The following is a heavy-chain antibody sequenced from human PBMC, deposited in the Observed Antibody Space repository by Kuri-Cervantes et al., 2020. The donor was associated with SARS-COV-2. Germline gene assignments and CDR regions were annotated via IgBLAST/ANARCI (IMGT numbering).Heavy chain of an antibody. D-gene: IGHD5-24*01. V-gene: IGHV4-34*01. J-gene: IGHJ6*03. CDR3: ARGPGYNGYYYMDV. CDR2: ITHRGDT. Sequence: SETLSLTCTVSGGSINTYYWAWIRQPPGKGLERIGEITHRGDTIYNMSLKSRVTISVDTSKKQFSLDLRSVTAADTAIYYCARGPGYNGYYYMDVWGNGTTVTVSS. CDR1: GGSINTYY.